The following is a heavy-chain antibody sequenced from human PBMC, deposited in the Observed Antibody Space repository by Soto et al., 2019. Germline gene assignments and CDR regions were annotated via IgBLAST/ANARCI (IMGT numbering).Heavy chain of an antibody. CDR3: ESDFPGWSSTICSYMDV. Sequence: ASVKVCCKASGYTFTSYYMHWVLQSPGQRLEWMGIINPSGGSTSYAQKFQGRVTITRDTTTSAVYMELSSLRSEDTAVYYCESDFPGWSSTICSYMDVWGKGTTVTVSS. CDR2: INPSGGST. V-gene: IGHV1-46*01. J-gene: IGHJ6*03. CDR1: GYTFTSYY. D-gene: IGHD2-2*01.